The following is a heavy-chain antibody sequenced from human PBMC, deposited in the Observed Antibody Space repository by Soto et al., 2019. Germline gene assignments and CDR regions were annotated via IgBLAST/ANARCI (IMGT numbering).Heavy chain of an antibody. CDR3: ARDIRSRGRLDWFDP. CDR2: IYYSGST. V-gene: IGHV4-39*07. Sequence: PSETLSLTCTVSGGSISSSSYYWGWIRQTPGKGLEWIGSIYYSGSTNYNPSLKSRVTISVDTSKNQFSLKLSSVTAADTAVYYCARDIRSRGRLDWFDPWGQGTLVTVSS. D-gene: IGHD6-13*01. CDR1: GGSISSSSYY. J-gene: IGHJ5*02.